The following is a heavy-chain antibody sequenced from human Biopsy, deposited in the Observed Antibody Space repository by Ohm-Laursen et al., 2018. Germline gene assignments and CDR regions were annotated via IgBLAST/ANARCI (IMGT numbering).Heavy chain of an antibody. CDR1: GFSFSNYG. CDR3: ARGSHYYDGSGFYSFDN. V-gene: IGHV3-7*04. J-gene: IGHJ4*02. CDR2: IQKDGNGK. Sequence: SLRLSCAASGFSFSNYGMRWVRQAPGKGLEWVANIQKDGNGKYYVDSVKGRFTISRDNDKNSLSLQMTNLRAEDTAVYYCARGSHYYDGSGFYSFDNWGQGTLVTVSS. D-gene: IGHD3-22*01.